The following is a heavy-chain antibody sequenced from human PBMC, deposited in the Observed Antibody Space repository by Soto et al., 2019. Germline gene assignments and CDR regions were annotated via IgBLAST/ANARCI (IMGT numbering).Heavy chain of an antibody. V-gene: IGHV1-2*04. Sequence: QVQLVQSRAEVKKPGASVKVSCKASGYTFTGYYMHWVRQAPGQGLEWMGWINPNSGGTNYAQKFQGWVTMTRDTSISTADRELSRVISDDTAVYYCARWGIVVVQAPHLFDYWGQGTLVTVSS. J-gene: IGHJ4*02. CDR3: ARWGIVVVQAPHLFDY. D-gene: IGHD2-2*01. CDR2: INPNSGGT. CDR1: GYTFTGYY.